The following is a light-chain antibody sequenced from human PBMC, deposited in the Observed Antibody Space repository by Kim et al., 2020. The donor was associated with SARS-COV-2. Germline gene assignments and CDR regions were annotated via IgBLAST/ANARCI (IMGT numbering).Light chain of an antibody. V-gene: IGLV3-19*01. CDR1: SVRDFS. CDR3: ATRDRSGDLVL. CDR2: DND. Sequence: SSELTQDPAVSVALGQTVRITCQGDSVRDFSASWYQKKPGQAPVLVFYDNDDRPSGIPDRFSGSTSGITASMTITGAQAEDEAVYYCATRDRSGDLVLFG. J-gene: IGLJ3*02.